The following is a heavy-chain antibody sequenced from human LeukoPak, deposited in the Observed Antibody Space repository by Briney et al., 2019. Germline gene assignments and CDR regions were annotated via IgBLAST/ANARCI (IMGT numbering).Heavy chain of an antibody. CDR2: IGGSSGST. Sequence: PGGPLRLSCAASGFPFAGFAMSWVRQAPGKGPEWVSRIGGSSGSTYYADSVKGRFTISRDNSKKTLYLQMNSLRADDTAVYYCAKMKGPGLYYHYSMDVWGKGTTVIVSS. J-gene: IGHJ6*03. CDR3: AKMKGPGLYYHYSMDV. V-gene: IGHV3-23*01. CDR1: GFPFAGFA.